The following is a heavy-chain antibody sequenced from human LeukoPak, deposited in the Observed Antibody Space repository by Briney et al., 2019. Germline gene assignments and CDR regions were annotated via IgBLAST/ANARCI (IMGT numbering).Heavy chain of an antibody. D-gene: IGHD3-3*01. CDR2: ISYDGSNK. CDR3: ARAAAEFGDYDY. Sequence: GGSLRLSCAASGFTFSSYAMHWVRQAPGKGLEWVAVISYDGSNKYYADSVKGRFTISRDNSKDTLYLQMNSLRAEDTAVYYCARAAAEFGDYDYWGQGTLVTVSS. J-gene: IGHJ4*02. CDR1: GFTFSSYA. V-gene: IGHV3-30*01.